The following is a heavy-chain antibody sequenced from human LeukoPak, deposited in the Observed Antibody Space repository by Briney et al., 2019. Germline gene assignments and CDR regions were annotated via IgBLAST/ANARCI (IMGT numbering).Heavy chain of an antibody. Sequence: SETLSLTCAVSGDSISYHNYYWDWIRQPPGKGLEWIGTVYYTGNTYYNPSLKSRVAISVDTSKNQFSLQLTSMTVADTAVYYCARLRAMAGHRGGFDFWGRGTMVTVSS. CDR2: VYYTGNT. D-gene: IGHD6-19*01. V-gene: IGHV4-39*01. J-gene: IGHJ3*01. CDR1: GDSISYHNYY. CDR3: ARLRAMAGHRGGFDF.